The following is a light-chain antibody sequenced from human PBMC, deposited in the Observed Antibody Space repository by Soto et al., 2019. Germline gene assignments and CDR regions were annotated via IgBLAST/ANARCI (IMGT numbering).Light chain of an antibody. V-gene: IGLV2-14*04. CDR1: SSEAGGSNY. CDR3: SSYTSSSTYG. Sequence: PIINKKNSSEAGGSNYVSWYQQHPGKAPKLMIYDVSNRPSGVSNRFSGSKSGNTASLTISGLQAEDEADYYCSSYTSSSTYGFGTGTKVTVL. CDR2: DVS. J-gene: IGLJ1*01.